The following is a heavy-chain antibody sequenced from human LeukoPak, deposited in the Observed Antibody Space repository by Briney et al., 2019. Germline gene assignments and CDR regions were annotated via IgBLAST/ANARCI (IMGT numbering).Heavy chain of an antibody. CDR1: GGSFSGYY. D-gene: IGHD3-22*01. Sequence: PSDTLSLTCAVYGGSFSGYYWSWIRQPTGKGLEWIGEINHSGSTNYNPSLKSRVTISVDTSKNQFSLKLSSVTAADTAVYYCAREGDSIDAFDIWGQGTMVTVSS. CDR2: INHSGST. CDR3: AREGDSIDAFDI. V-gene: IGHV4-34*01. J-gene: IGHJ3*02.